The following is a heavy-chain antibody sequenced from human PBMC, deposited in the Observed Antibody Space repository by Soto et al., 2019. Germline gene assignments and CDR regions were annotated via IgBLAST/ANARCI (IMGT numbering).Heavy chain of an antibody. V-gene: IGHV4-30-2*01. D-gene: IGHD4-17*01. Sequence: QLQLQESGSGLVKPSQTLSLTCAVSGGSISSGGYSWSWIRQPPGKGLEWIGYIYHSGSTYYNPSLKGRGTISLDRPKKQFSLKLSSVTAAETAVYYCARGMTTVTTLDYWGQGTLVTVSS. CDR2: IYHSGST. CDR3: ARGMTTVTTLDY. CDR1: GGSISSGGYS. J-gene: IGHJ4*02.